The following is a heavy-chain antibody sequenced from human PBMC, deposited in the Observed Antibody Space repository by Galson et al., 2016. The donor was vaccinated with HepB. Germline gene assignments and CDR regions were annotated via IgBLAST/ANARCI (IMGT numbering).Heavy chain of an antibody. CDR2: IYSGGTT. V-gene: IGHV3-53*01. D-gene: IGHD5-12*01. J-gene: IGHJ5*02. Sequence: SLRLSCAASGFTVTTNYMSWVRQAPGKGLEWVSFIYSGGTTYYADSVKGRFTISRDSSTSTLYLQMNSLRAEDTAVYYCARVPGFSWGQGTLVTVSS. CDR3: ARVPGFS. CDR1: GFTVTTNY.